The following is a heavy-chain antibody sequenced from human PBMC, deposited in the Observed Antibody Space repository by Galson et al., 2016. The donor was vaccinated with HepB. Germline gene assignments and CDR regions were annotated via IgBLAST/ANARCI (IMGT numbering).Heavy chain of an antibody. Sequence: SVKVSCKASGYTFTTYDIHWVRQASGQGLEWMGWMNPDSGQTDFAHKFQGRLTMTRDTSISTAYMELSSLRSEDTATYYCARVCRKGICLSGADFEYWGQGTLVTVSS. V-gene: IGHV1-8*01. CDR1: GYTFTTYD. J-gene: IGHJ4*02. D-gene: IGHD3-16*01. CDR3: ARVCRKGICLSGADFEY. CDR2: MNPDSGQT.